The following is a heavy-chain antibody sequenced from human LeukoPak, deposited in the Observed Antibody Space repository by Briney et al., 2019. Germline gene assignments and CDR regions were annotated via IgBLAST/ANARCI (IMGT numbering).Heavy chain of an antibody. CDR3: ARSPYYYYMDV. J-gene: IGHJ6*03. V-gene: IGHV3-48*01. CDR2: ISSSGSTI. Sequence: GGSLRLSCAASGFTFSSYSMNWVRQAPGKGLEWVSYISSSGSTIYYADSVKGRFTISRDNAKNSLYLQMNSLRAEDTAVYYCARSPYYYYMDVWGKGTTVTVSS. CDR1: GFTFSSYS.